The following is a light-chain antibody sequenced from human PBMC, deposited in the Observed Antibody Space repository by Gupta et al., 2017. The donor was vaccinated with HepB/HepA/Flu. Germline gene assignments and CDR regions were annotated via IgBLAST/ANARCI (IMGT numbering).Light chain of an antibody. CDR3: QQANSFPLT. CDR1: QTISQ. J-gene: IGKJ3*01. CDR2: ASS. Sequence: DIQVTKYTSSVSASVGDRVTITCRASQTISQLAWYQQKPGKAPKLLIYASSSLQSGVPLRFSGSGSGTDFPLTISSLQPEDFATYYCQQANSFPLTFGPGTKVDIK. V-gene: IGKV1-12*01.